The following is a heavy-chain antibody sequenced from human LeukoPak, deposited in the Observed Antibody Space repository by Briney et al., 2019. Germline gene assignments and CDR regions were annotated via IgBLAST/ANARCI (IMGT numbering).Heavy chain of an antibody. J-gene: IGHJ4*02. CDR2: INPSGGGT. CDR1: GYTFTSHY. Sequence: SVKLSCNSSGYTFTSHYMQWVRLPPGQGLEAMGIINPSGGGTRYAQKFQGSVTMNRDTCTSTVYMELSSLRSEDTAVYYCAREGSGSLPHLDHWGQGTLVTVSS. CDR3: AREGSGSLPHLDH. V-gene: IGHV1-46*01. D-gene: IGHD3-10*01.